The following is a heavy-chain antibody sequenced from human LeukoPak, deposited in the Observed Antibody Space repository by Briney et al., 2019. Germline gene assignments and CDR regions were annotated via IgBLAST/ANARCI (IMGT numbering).Heavy chain of an antibody. CDR2: IYDSGAT. CDR1: GGSISGFY. CDR3: ARVFYYYGAATYSDH. Sequence: PSETLSLTCTVFGGSISGFYWSWIRQPPGKGPEWIGYIYDSGATNYNAPLKSRVTISIDTSKKQFSLKLSSVTAADTAVYFCARVFYYYGAATYSDHRGQGTLVTVSS. V-gene: IGHV4-59*01. J-gene: IGHJ4*02. D-gene: IGHD3-10*01.